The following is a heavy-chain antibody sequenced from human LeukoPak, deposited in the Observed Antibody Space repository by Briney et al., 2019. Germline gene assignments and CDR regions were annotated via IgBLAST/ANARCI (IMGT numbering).Heavy chain of an antibody. CDR2: VIPIFGTA. CDR3: AIDNYDFWSGYTN. J-gene: IGHJ4*02. CDR1: GGTFSSYA. D-gene: IGHD3-3*01. V-gene: IGHV1-69*05. Sequence: ASVKVSCKASGGTFSSYAISWVRQAPGQGLEWMGGVIPIFGTANYAQKFQGRVTITTDESTSTAYMELSSLRSEDTAVYYCAIDNYDFWSGYTNWGQGTLVTVSS.